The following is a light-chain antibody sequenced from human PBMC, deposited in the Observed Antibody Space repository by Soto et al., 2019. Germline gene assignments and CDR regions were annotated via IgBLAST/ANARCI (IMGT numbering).Light chain of an antibody. CDR1: QSISSY. Sequence: EVVLTQSPDTLSLPPGERATLSCRASQSISSYLAWYQQKPGQAPRLLIYDASSRATGIPARFSGSGSGTDFTLTINSLQSEDFAVYYCQPYNNWPLTFGGGTKVDIK. CDR2: DAS. V-gene: IGKV3-11*01. CDR3: QPYNNWPLT. J-gene: IGKJ4*01.